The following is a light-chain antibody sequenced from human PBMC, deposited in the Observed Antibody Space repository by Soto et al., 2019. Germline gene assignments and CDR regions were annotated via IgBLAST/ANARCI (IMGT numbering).Light chain of an antibody. CDR2: DAS. CDR3: QQRQYWPPIT. CDR1: QSVSSSY. V-gene: IGKV3-11*01. Sequence: VLTQSPATLSLSPGERATLSCRASQSVSSSYLAWYQQKPGQAPRLLIYDASNRATGIPARFSGSGSGTDFTLTISSLEPEDFAIYYCQQRQYWPPITFGQGTRLEIK. J-gene: IGKJ5*01.